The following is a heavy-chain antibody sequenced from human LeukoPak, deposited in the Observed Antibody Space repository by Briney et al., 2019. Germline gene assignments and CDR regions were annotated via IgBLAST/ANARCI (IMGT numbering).Heavy chain of an antibody. Sequence: GASLRLSCADSGFTCRRYWMHWVRQAPGKGLEWVAGISDSGGSTKYADSVKGRFTIARDNRKNTLYLQMNSLRAEDTAVYFCAKRGVVIRVILVGFHKEAYYFESWGQGALVTVSS. V-gene: IGHV3-23*01. D-gene: IGHD3/OR15-3a*01. J-gene: IGHJ4*02. CDR1: GFTCRRYW. CDR2: ISDSGGST. CDR3: AKRGVVIRVILVGFHKEAYYFES.